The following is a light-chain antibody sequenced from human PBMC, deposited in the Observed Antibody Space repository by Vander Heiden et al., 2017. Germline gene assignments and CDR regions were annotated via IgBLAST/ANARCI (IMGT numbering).Light chain of an antibody. CDR1: QTINNY. J-gene: IGKJ2*01. V-gene: IGKV1-39*01. CDR2: AAS. CDR3: QQSYSMPYT. Sequence: DIQLTQFPSSLSASVGDRVTTACRASQTINNYLNWYQQKPGKAPTLLIYAASSLQSEVPSRFSSSGSGTDFSLTISSLQREDFATYYCQQSYSMPYTFGQGTNLEIK.